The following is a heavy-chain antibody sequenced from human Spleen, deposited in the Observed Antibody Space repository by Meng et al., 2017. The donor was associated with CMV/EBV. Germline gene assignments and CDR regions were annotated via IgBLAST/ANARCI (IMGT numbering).Heavy chain of an antibody. V-gene: IGHV1-2*02. CDR3: AIGEGYCSSTSCYTTAFDI. CDR2: INPDSGDT. CDR1: GYTFTGYY. J-gene: IGHJ3*02. Sequence: ASVKVSCKASGYTFTGYYLHWVRQAPGQGLEWMGWINPDSGDTDYAQKFQGRVTMTRDTSTSTVYMELSSLRSEDTAVYYCAIGEGYCSSTSCYTTAFDIWGQGTMVTVSS. D-gene: IGHD2-2*02.